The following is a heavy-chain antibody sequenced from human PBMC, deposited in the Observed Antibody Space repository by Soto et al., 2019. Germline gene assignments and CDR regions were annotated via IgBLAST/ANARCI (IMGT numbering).Heavy chain of an antibody. CDR3: ARDSSEYSYGYYYYATDV. J-gene: IGHJ6*04. CDR1: GGTFSSYA. V-gene: IGHV1-69*06. Sequence: ASVKVSCKASGGTFSSYAISWVRQAPGQGLEWMGGIIPISGTANYAQKFQGRVTITADKPTSTAYMELSSLRSEETAVYYCARDSSEYSYGYYYYATDVWGKAPTVTVSS. CDR2: IIPISGTA. D-gene: IGHD5-18*01.